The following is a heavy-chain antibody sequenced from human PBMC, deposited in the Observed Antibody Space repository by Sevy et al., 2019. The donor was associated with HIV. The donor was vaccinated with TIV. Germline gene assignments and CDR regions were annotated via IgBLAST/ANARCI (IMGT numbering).Heavy chain of an antibody. D-gene: IGHD1-1*01. Sequence: GGCLRLSCATSGFTFSSYGMHWVRQAPNKGLEWVAIISYDGGNKYYTDSVKGRFTISRDNSKNTLYLQMNSLRAEDTAVYFCAKDRDNLAHGMDVWGQGTTVTVSS. CDR3: AKDRDNLAHGMDV. CDR1: GFTFSSYG. CDR2: ISYDGGNK. V-gene: IGHV3-30*18. J-gene: IGHJ6*02.